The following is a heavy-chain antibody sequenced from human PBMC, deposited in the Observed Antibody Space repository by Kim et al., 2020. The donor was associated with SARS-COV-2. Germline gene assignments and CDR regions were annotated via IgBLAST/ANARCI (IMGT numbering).Heavy chain of an antibody. CDR1: RFTFSSYA. CDR2: ISYNGDNK. V-gene: IGHV3-30*04. J-gene: IGHJ6*02. D-gene: IGHD4-17*01. Sequence: GGSLRLSCAASRFTFSSYAMHWVRQSPGKGLEWVAVISYNGDNKYYADSVKGRFTISRDNSKNTLFLQMNSLRAEDTALYYCARGSYGGNSAYYYNAMDFWGQGTTVTVSS. CDR3: ARGSYGGNSAYYYNAMDF.